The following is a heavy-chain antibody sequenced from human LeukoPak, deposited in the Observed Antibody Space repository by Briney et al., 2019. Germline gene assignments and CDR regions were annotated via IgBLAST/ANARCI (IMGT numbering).Heavy chain of an antibody. CDR1: GFTFSSYS. V-gene: IGHV3-21*01. CDR3: ARDPQDRYYFDY. J-gene: IGHJ4*02. D-gene: IGHD2-15*01. Sequence: GGSLRLSCAASGFTFSSYSMNWARQAPGKGLEWVSFISSTSSFIYYADSLKGRFTISRDNAKNSLYLQMDSLRAEDTAVYYCARDPQDRYYFDYWGQGTLVTVSS. CDR2: ISSTSSFI.